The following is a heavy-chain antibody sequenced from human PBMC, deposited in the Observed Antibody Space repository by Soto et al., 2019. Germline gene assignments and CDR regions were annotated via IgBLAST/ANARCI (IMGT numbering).Heavy chain of an antibody. CDR2: IKQDGSEK. Sequence: EVQLVESGGGLVQPGGSLRLSCAASGFTFSSYWMTWVRQAPGKGLEWVANIKQDGSEKNYVDSVKGRFTISRDNAKNSLYLQMNSLRAEDTAVYYCARDYVVGATRYYYYGMDVWGQGTTVTVSS. CDR1: GFTFSSYW. V-gene: IGHV3-7*03. CDR3: ARDYVVGATRYYYYGMDV. D-gene: IGHD1-26*01. J-gene: IGHJ6*02.